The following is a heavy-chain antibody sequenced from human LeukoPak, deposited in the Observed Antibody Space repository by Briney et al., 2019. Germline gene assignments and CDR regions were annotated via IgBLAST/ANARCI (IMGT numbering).Heavy chain of an antibody. Sequence: PGGSLRLSCAASGFTFSDYYMSWIRQAPGKGLEWVSYISSSGSTIYYADSVKGRFTISRDNAKNSLYLQMNSLRAEDTAVYYCARDNRVPRPRFDPWGQGTLVTVSS. V-gene: IGHV3-11*01. J-gene: IGHJ5*02. CDR1: GFTFSDYY. CDR2: ISSSGSTI. D-gene: IGHD1-14*01. CDR3: ARDNRVPRPRFDP.